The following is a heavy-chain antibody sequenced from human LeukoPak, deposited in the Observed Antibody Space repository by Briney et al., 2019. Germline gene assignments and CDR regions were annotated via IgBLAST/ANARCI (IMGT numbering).Heavy chain of an antibody. Sequence: PGGSLRLSCAASGFTFSSYAMGWVRQAPGKGLEWVSAISGSGGSTFYADSVKGRFTISRDNSKNTLYLQMNSLRAEDTAVYYCANGLCSTSCYSVPDHVWGQGTTVTVSS. CDR1: GFTFSSYA. CDR2: ISGSGGST. V-gene: IGHV3-23*01. CDR3: ANGLCSTSCYSVPDHV. D-gene: IGHD2-2*01. J-gene: IGHJ6*02.